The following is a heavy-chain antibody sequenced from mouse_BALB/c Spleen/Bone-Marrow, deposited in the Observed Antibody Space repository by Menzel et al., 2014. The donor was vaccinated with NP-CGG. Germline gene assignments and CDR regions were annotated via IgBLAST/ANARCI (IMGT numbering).Heavy chain of an antibody. D-gene: IGHD1-1*01. CDR3: ARRYGSLWYFDV. CDR1: GYTFTDYW. CDR2: INPSSGYT. J-gene: IGHJ1*01. V-gene: IGHV1-7*01. Sequence: QVQLQQSGAELAKPGASVKMSCKASGYTFTDYWMHWVERRPGQGLEWIGYINPSSGYTEYNQKFKDKATLTADKSSSTAYMQLNILTSEDSAVYYCARRYGSLWYFDVWGAGTTVTVSS.